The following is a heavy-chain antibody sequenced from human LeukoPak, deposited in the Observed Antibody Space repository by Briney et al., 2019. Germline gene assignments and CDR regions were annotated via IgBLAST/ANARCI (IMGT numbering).Heavy chain of an antibody. Sequence: SETLSLTCAVYGGSFSGYYWSWIRQPPGKGLEWIGEINHSGSTNYNPSLKSRVTISVDTSKNQFSLKLSSVTAADTAVYYCARGSRRYSYGWYFQHWGQGTLVTVSS. CDR3: ARGSRRYSYGWYFQH. CDR2: INHSGST. J-gene: IGHJ1*01. V-gene: IGHV4-34*01. CDR1: GGSFSGYY. D-gene: IGHD5-18*01.